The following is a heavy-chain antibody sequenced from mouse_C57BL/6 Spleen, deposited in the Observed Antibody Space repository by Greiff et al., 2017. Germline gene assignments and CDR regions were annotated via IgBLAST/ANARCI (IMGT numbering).Heavy chain of an antibody. J-gene: IGHJ3*01. CDR2: IDPSDSET. CDR1: GYTFTSYW. V-gene: IGHV1-52*01. CDR3: AREDDGYPGFAY. D-gene: IGHD2-3*01. Sequence: VQLQQPGAELVRPGSSVKLSCKASGYTFTSYWMHWVKQRPIQGLEWIGNIDPSDSETHYNQKFKDKATLTVDKSSSTAYMQLSSLTSEDSAVYYCAREDDGYPGFAYWGQVTLVTVA.